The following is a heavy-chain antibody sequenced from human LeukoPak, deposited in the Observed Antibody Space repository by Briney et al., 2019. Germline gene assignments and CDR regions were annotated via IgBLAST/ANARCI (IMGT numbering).Heavy chain of an antibody. J-gene: IGHJ6*02. CDR2: IIPIFGTA. V-gene: IGHV1-69*01. CDR1: GGTFSRYA. D-gene: IGHD4-17*01. CDR3: ARVSAGYGDQGYYYYYYGMDV. Sequence: ASVKVSCKASGGTFSRYAISWVRQAPGQGLEWMGGIIPIFGTANYAQKFQGRVTITADESTSTAYMELSSLRSEDTAVYYCARVSAGYGDQGYYYYYYGMDVWGQGTTVTVSS.